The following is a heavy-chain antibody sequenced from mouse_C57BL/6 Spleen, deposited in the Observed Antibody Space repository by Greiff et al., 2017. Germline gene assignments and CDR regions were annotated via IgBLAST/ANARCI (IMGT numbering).Heavy chain of an antibody. D-gene: IGHD2-3*01. CDR1: GYTFTSYT. Sequence: QVQLQQSGAELARPGASVKMSCKASGYTFTSYTMHWVKQRPGQGLEWIGYINPSSGYTKYNQKFKDKATLTADKSSSTAYMQLSSLTSEYSAVYYCARNGYYDSFDYWGQGTTLTVSS. V-gene: IGHV1-4*01. J-gene: IGHJ2*01. CDR3: ARNGYYDSFDY. CDR2: INPSSGYT.